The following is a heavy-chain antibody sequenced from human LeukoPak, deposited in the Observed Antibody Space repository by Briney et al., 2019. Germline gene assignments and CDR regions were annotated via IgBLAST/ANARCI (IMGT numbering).Heavy chain of an antibody. J-gene: IGHJ6*03. CDR2: IIPIFRTA. CDR1: GGTFSSYA. Sequence: SVKVSCKASGGTFSSYAISWVRQAPGQGLEWMGGIIPIFRTANYAQKFQGRVTITTDESTSTAYMELSSLRSEDTAVYYCARVAAAGTPDKYYYYYYMDVWGKGTTVTVSS. D-gene: IGHD6-13*01. CDR3: ARVAAAGTPDKYYYYYYMDV. V-gene: IGHV1-69*05.